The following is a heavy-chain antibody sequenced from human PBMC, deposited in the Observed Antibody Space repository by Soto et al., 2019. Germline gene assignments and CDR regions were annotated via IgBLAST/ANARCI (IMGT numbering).Heavy chain of an antibody. D-gene: IGHD3-22*01. J-gene: IGHJ5*02. V-gene: IGHV1-69*12. CDR1: GGTFSSYA. Sequence: QVQLVQSGAEVKKPGSSVKVSCKASGGTFSSYAITWVRQAPGQGLEWMGGIIPIFGTANYAQKFQGRVTITADESTXTXYMELXSXXXXDTAXYYCARDRGPSSGYYPYWFDPWGQGTLVTVSS. CDR2: IIPIFGTA. CDR3: ARDRGPSSGYYPYWFDP.